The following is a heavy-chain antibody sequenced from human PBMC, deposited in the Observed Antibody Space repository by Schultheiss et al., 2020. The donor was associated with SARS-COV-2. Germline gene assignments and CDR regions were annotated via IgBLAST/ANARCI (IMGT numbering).Heavy chain of an antibody. CDR2: ISSSSSTI. Sequence: GESLKISCSASGFTFSSYSMNWVRQAPGKGLEWVSYISSSSSTIYYADSVKGRFTISRDNAKNSLYLQMNSLRAEDTAVYYCAKALSSGWPDDAFDIWGQGTMVTVSS. CDR1: GFTFSSYS. D-gene: IGHD6-19*01. V-gene: IGHV3-48*04. CDR3: AKALSSGWPDDAFDI. J-gene: IGHJ3*02.